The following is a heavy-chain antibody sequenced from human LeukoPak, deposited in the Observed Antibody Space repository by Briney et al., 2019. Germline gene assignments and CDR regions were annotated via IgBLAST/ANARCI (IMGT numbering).Heavy chain of an antibody. V-gene: IGHV3-30*02. CDR1: GFSFRSYG. CDR2: IRYDGGSN. Sequence: TGGSLRLSCAASGFSFRSYGLHWARQAPGKGLEWVAFIRYDGGSNYYADPVKGRFIISRDNSKNTLYLQMNSLKAEDTAVYYCAKGSDSFDYWGQGILVTVSS. J-gene: IGHJ4*02. CDR3: AKGSDSFDY.